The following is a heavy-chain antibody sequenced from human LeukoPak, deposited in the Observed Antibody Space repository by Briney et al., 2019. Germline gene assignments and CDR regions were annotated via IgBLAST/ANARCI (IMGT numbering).Heavy chain of an antibody. D-gene: IGHD2-15*01. CDR2: IYHSGST. CDR3: ASEDGGSQYYFDY. Sequence: PSETLSLTCAVSGGSISSSNWWSWVRQPPGKGLEWIGEIYHSGSTNYNPSLKSRVTISVDKSKNQFSLKLSSVTAADTAVYYCASEDGGSQYYFDYWGQGTLVTVSS. V-gene: IGHV4-4*02. CDR1: GGSISSSNW. J-gene: IGHJ4*02.